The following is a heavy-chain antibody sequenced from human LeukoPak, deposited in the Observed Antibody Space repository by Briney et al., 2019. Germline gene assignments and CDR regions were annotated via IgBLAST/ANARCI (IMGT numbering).Heavy chain of an antibody. CDR2: INWNGGST. CDR3: ARVDGRNYEILTGYFDY. CDR1: GFTFSSYE. Sequence: GGSLRLSCAASGFTFSSYEMNWVRQRPGKGLEWVSGINWNGGSTDYADSVKGRFTISRDNAKKFLYLQMNSLRAEDTALYYCARVDGRNYEILTGYFDYWGQGTLVTVSS. V-gene: IGHV3-20*04. J-gene: IGHJ4*02. D-gene: IGHD3-9*01.